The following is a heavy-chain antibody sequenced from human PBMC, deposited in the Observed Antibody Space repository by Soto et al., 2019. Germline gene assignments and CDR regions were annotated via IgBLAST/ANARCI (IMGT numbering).Heavy chain of an antibody. Sequence: QVQLVQSGAEVKKPGSSVKVSCKASGGTFSSYTISWVRQAPGQGLEWMGRIIPILGIANYAQKFQGRVTITADKATSTAYMELSSLRSEDTAVYYCARDLKVAAAGHWGQGTLVTVSS. J-gene: IGHJ4*02. V-gene: IGHV1-69*08. CDR2: IIPILGIA. CDR1: GGTFSSYT. CDR3: ARDLKVAAAGH. D-gene: IGHD6-13*01.